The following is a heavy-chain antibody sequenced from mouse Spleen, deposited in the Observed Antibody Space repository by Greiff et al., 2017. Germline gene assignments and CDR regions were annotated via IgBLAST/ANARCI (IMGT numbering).Heavy chain of an antibody. J-gene: IGHJ1*03. CDR2: INPYNGGT. D-gene: IGHD1-1*01. Sequence: EVQLVESGPVLVKPGASVKMSCKASGYTFTDYYMNWVKQSHGKSLEWIGVINPYNGGTSYNQKFKGKATLTVDKSSSTAYMELNSLTSEDSAVYYCAREDYGSSYDWYFDVWGTGTTVTVSS. V-gene: IGHV1-19*01. CDR1: GYTFTDYY. CDR3: AREDYGSSYDWYFDV.